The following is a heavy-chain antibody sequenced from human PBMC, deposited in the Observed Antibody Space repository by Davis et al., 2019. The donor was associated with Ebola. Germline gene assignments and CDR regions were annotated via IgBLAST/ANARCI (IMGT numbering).Heavy chain of an antibody. CDR3: ARELWIQPPDY. J-gene: IGHJ4*02. D-gene: IGHD5-18*01. Sequence: AASVKVSCKASGYTFTSYDINWVRQATGQGLEWMGWMNPNSGNTKYAQKLQGRVTMTTDTSTSTAYMELRSLRSDDTAVYYCARELWIQPPDYWGQGTLVTVSS. CDR2: MNPNSGNT. CDR1: GYTFTSYD. V-gene: IGHV1-18*01.